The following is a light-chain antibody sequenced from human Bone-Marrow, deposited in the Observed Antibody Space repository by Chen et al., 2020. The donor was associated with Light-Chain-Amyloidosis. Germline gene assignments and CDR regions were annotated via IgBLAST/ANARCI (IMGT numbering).Light chain of an antibody. J-gene: IGLJ2*01. Sequence: SYELTQPPSVSVSPGQTARITCSGDDLPTKYAYWYQQKPGQAPVLVIHRDTERPSGISERFSCSSSGTTATLTISGVQAEDEGDYHCQSADSSGTYEVIFGGGTKLTVL. CDR2: RDT. V-gene: IGLV3-25*03. CDR3: QSADSSGTYEVI. CDR1: DLPTKY.